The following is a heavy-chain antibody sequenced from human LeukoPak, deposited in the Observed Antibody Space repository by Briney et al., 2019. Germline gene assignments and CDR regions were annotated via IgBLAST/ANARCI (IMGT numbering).Heavy chain of an antibody. J-gene: IGHJ4*02. D-gene: IGHD3-22*01. CDR3: AREGIYDTSGYTSFDY. Sequence: SETLSLTCTVSGDSITGYYWSWIRQPAGKGLEWIGRIYTSGSTNYNPSLKSRVTMSVDTSKNQFSLRLSSVTAADTAVYYCAREGIYDTSGYTSFDYWGQGTLVTASS. V-gene: IGHV4-4*07. CDR2: IYTSGST. CDR1: GDSITGYY.